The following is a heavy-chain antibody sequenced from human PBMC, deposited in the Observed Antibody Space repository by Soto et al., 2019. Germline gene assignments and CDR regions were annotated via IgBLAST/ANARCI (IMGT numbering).Heavy chain of an antibody. V-gene: IGHV2-5*02. CDR1: GFSLTTRGVG. Sequence: QITLKESGPPLVKPTQTLTLTCTFSGFSLTTRGVGVGWIRQPPGKALECLALIYWDDDKRYSPSLQSRLSLTKDTSKNPVVLTMTNVDPVDTATYYCAHIPNYYQYDWFDPWGQGTLVSVSS. CDR3: AHIPNYYQYDWFDP. CDR2: IYWDDDK. J-gene: IGHJ5*02. D-gene: IGHD3-16*01.